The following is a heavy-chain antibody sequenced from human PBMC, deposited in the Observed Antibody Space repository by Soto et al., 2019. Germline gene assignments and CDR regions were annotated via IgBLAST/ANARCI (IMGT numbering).Heavy chain of an antibody. CDR2: ISWNSGSI. Sequence: GGSLRLSCAASGFTFDYYAIHWVRQSPGKGLEWVSGISWNSGSIGYADSVKGRFTISRDNAKNSLYLQMNSLRAEDTALYYCAKGDYGDYGNFDYWGQGTLVTVSS. CDR1: GFTFDYYA. CDR3: AKGDYGDYGNFDY. J-gene: IGHJ4*02. V-gene: IGHV3-9*01. D-gene: IGHD4-17*01.